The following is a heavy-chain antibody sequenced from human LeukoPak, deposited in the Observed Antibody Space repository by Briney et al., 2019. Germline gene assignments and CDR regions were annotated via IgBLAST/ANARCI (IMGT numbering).Heavy chain of an antibody. CDR1: RFTLGNIE. CDR2: INSNGNII. D-gene: IGHD2-21*02. CDR3: ARGGDWTFDY. J-gene: IGHJ4*02. Sequence: PGGSLRLSCGASRFTLGNIEMNWVRQAPGKGLEWVSYINSNGNIIYYADSVKGRITISRDNAKNSLYLQMNSLRAEDTAVYYCARGGDWTFDYWGQGALVTVS. V-gene: IGHV3-48*03.